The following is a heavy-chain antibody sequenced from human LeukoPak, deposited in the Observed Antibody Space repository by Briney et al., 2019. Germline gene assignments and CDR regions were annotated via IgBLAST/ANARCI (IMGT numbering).Heavy chain of an antibody. CDR1: GGSISGSSYY. V-gene: IGHV4-31*03. Sequence: SETLSLTCTVSGGSISGSSYYWGWIRQHPGKGLEWIGYIYYSGSTYYNPSLKSRVTISVDTSKNQFSLKLSSVTAADTAVYYCARDGPPMAFDYWGQGTLVTVSS. J-gene: IGHJ4*02. CDR3: ARDGPPMAFDY. CDR2: IYYSGST. D-gene: IGHD3-10*01.